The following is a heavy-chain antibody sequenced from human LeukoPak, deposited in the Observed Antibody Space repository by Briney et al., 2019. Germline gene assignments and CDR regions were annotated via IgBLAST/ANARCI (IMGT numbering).Heavy chain of an antibody. J-gene: IGHJ6*02. Sequence: SETLSLTCTVSGGSISSYYWSWIRQPPGKGLEWIGYIYYSGSTNYNPSLKSRVTISVDTSKNQFSLKLSSVTAADTAVYYCAREVVVPAAMEDYYYYYGMDVWGQGTTVTVSS. V-gene: IGHV4-59*12. D-gene: IGHD2-2*01. CDR2: IYYSGST. CDR3: AREVVVPAAMEDYYYYYGMDV. CDR1: GGSISSYY.